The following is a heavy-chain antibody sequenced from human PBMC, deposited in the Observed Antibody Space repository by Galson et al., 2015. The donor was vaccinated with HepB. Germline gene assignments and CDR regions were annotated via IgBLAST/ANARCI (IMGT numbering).Heavy chain of an antibody. J-gene: IGHJ5*02. CDR1: GYTFTSYA. D-gene: IGHD6-13*01. CDR2: INTNTGNP. CDR3: ARDISREQPVGGWFDP. Sequence: SVKVSCKASGYTFTSYAMNWVRQAPGQGLEWMGWINTNTGNPTYAQGFTGRFVFSLDTSVSTAYLQISSLKAEDTAVYYCARDISREQPVGGWFDPWGQGTLVTVSS. V-gene: IGHV7-4-1*02.